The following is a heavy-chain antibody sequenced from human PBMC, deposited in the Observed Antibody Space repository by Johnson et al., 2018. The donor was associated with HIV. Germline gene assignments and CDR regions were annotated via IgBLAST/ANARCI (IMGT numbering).Heavy chain of an antibody. V-gene: IGHV3-48*03. J-gene: IGHJ3*02. CDR3: ARAGYSSGWYERAFDI. CDR2: ISSSGSTI. D-gene: IGHD6-19*01. Sequence: VQLVESGGGVVQPGRSLRLSCAASGFTVSSFYMNWVRQAPGKGLEWVSYISSSGSTIYYADSVKGRFTISRDNAKNSLYLQMNSLRAEDTAGYYCARAGYSSGWYERAFDIWGQGTMVTVSS. CDR1: GFTVSSFY.